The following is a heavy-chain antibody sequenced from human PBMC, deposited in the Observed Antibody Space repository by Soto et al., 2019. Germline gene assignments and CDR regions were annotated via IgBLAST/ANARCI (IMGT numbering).Heavy chain of an antibody. V-gene: IGHV3-48*04. J-gene: IGHJ6*02. D-gene: IGHD3-3*01. CDR1: GFTFCDDC. CDR3: ARDRRITIFGDYYYYYDMDV. CDR2: ISSSSTI. Sequence: ESLALSCAASGFTFCDDCKTGVGRAPGKGLVWVSSISSSSTIYYAESVKGRFTISRDNAKNSLYLQMNSLRADDTAVYYCARDRRITIFGDYYYYYDMDVWGQGTTVTVSS.